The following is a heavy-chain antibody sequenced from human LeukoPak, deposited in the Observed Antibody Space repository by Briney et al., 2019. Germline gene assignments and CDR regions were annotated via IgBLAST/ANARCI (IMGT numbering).Heavy chain of an antibody. Sequence: PSQTLSLTCSVSGGSISSYCWTWIRQPPRKRLEWTGNTHYSGTTSYNPSLKGRVSISVDTYKNGFSLELPSVTAADTAVYYCATSVGYHGSKNAFDVWGLGTMVTVSS. CDR2: THYSGTT. CDR1: GGSISSYC. J-gene: IGHJ3*01. D-gene: IGHD2-15*01. V-gene: IGHV4-59*08. CDR3: ATSVGYHGSKNAFDV.